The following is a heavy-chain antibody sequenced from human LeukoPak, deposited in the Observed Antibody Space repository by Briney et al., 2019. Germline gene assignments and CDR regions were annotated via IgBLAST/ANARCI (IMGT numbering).Heavy chain of an antibody. CDR3: ARKYYDFWSGYYIYYYYYMDV. J-gene: IGHJ6*03. Sequence: SETLSLTCAVYGGSFSGYYWSWIRQPPGKGLEWIGEINHSGSTNYNPSLKSRVTISVDTSKNQFSLKLSSVTAADTAVYYCARKYYDFWSGYYIYYYYYMDVWGKGTTVTVSS. D-gene: IGHD3-3*01. CDR2: INHSGST. CDR1: GGSFSGYY. V-gene: IGHV4-34*01.